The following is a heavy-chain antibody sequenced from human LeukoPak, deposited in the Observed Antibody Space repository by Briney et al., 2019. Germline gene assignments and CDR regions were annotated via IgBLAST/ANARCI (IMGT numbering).Heavy chain of an antibody. D-gene: IGHD3-16*01. CDR3: ARGRFGLSLAY. CDR2: IYSSGST. J-gene: IGHJ4*02. V-gene: IGHV3-66*01. Sequence: TGGSLRLSCAASRFTVSSNYMSWVRQAPGKGLEWVSFIYSSGSTYYADSVRGRFTISRDNSNNTVYLHMNSMRVEDTAVYYCARGRFGLSLAYWGQGTLVTVSS. CDR1: RFTVSSNY.